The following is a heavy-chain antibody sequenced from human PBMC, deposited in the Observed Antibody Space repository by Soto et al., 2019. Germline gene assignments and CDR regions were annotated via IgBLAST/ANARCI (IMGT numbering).Heavy chain of an antibody. CDR1: GFTFSDYA. CDR3: ARDPSYIGSYSPLDY. J-gene: IGHJ4*02. CDR2: ISYDGSNK. D-gene: IGHD1-26*01. Sequence: HVQLVESGGGVVQPGRSLRLSCATSGFTFSDYAMHWVRRAPGKGLEWVAVISYDGSNKQYADSVKGRFTISRDNTRNTLYLQMNSLRAEDTAVYHCARDPSYIGSYSPLDYLGQGTLVIVSS. V-gene: IGHV3-30-3*01.